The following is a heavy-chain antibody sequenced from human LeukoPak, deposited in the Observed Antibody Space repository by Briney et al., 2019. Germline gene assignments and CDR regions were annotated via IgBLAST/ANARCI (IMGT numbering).Heavy chain of an antibody. CDR3: AGGDYYDSSGYYYLYYFDY. CDR1: GGSISSSSYY. CDR2: IYYSGST. J-gene: IGHJ4*02. D-gene: IGHD3-22*01. V-gene: IGHV4-39*01. Sequence: PSETLSLTCTVSGGSISSSSYYWGWIRQPPGKGLEWIGSIYYSGSTYYNPSLKSRVTISVDTSKNQFSLKLSSVTAADTAVYYCAGGDYYDSSGYYYLYYFDYWGQGTLVTVSS.